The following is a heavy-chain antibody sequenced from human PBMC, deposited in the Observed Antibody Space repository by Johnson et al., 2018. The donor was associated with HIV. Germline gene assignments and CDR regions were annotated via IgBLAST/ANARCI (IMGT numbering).Heavy chain of an antibody. D-gene: IGHD3-22*01. CDR2: INWNGGST. CDR3: VRGGYYYDQAGAFDI. V-gene: IGHV3-20*04. Sequence: VQLVESGGGVVRPGGSLRLSCAASGLKFDDYGMSWVRQAPGKGLEWVSGINWNGGSTGYADSVKGRFTISRDNANNSLYLQMNSLRAEDTAVYYCVRGGYYYDQAGAFDIWGQGTMVTVSS. CDR1: GLKFDDYG. J-gene: IGHJ3*02.